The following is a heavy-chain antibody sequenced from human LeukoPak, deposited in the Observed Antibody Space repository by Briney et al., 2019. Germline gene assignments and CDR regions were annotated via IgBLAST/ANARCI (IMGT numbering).Heavy chain of an antibody. CDR2: INHSGST. CDR1: GGSFSGYY. J-gene: IGHJ4*02. CDR3: ASLYSGSYYALDY. D-gene: IGHD1-26*01. Sequence: SETLSLTCAVYGGSFSGYYWSWIRQPPGKGLEWIGEINHSGSTNYNPSLKSRVTISVDTSKNQFSLKLSSVTAADTAAYYCASLYSGSYYALDYWGQGTLVTVSS. V-gene: IGHV4-34*01.